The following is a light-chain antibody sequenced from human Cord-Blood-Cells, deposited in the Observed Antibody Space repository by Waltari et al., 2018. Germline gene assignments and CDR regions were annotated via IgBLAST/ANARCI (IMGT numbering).Light chain of an antibody. Sequence: EIVLTQSPATLSLSPGERATLSCRASQSVSSYLAWYQQKPGPAPRLLIYDASNRATGIPARFSGSGSGTDFTLTISCLEPEDFAVYYCQQRSNWPPLTFGGGTKVEIK. CDR2: DAS. J-gene: IGKJ4*01. V-gene: IGKV3-11*01. CDR1: QSVSSY. CDR3: QQRSNWPPLT.